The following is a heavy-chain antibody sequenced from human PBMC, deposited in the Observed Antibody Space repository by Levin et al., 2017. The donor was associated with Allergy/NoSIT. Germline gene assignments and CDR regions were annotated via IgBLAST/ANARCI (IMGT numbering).Heavy chain of an antibody. CDR3: AKMSPAPYSSGWSWYFDL. Sequence: GGSLRLSCAASGFTFSNHAMSWVRQVPGKGLEWVAAINGNAATKYYVGSVKGRFTISRDNSQNTLYLQMNNLRAEDTAVYYCAKMSPAPYSSGWSWYFDLWGRGTLVTVSS. J-gene: IGHJ2*01. V-gene: IGHV3-23*01. CDR2: INGNAATK. CDR1: GFTFSNHA. D-gene: IGHD6-25*01.